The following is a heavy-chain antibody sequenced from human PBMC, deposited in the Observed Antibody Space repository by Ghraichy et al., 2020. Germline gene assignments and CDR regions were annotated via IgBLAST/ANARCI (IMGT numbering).Heavy chain of an antibody. CDR2: INHSGST. CDR3: ARGGVRGYCTGGVCYPHWYFDL. CDR1: GGSFSGYY. V-gene: IGHV4-34*01. Sequence: SETLSLTCAVYGGSFSGYYWSWIRQPPGKGLEWIGEINHSGSTNYNPSLKSRVTISVDTSKNQFSLKLSSVTAADTAVYYCARGGVRGYCTGGVCYPHWYFDLWGRGTLVTVSS. J-gene: IGHJ2*01. D-gene: IGHD2-8*02.